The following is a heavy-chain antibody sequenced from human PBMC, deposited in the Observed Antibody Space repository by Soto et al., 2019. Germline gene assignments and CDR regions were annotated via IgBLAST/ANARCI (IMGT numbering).Heavy chain of an antibody. V-gene: IGHV5-51*01. CDR3: ATSDRSSLTFYYHGVDV. J-gene: IGHJ6*02. Sequence: GESLKISCKGSAYNFTTYWIGWVRQMPGKGLEWVGVIHPGDSDIRYSPSFQGRVTISADKSISTAYLQWSSLKASDTAMYYCATSDRSSLTFYYHGVDVWGQGTTVTVSS. CDR2: IHPGDSDI. D-gene: IGHD2-2*01. CDR1: AYNFTTYW.